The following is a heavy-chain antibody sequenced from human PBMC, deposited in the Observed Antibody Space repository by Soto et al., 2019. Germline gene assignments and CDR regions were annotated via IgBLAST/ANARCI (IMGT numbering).Heavy chain of an antibody. J-gene: IGHJ4*02. V-gene: IGHV1-3*01. Sequence: QVQVVQSGAEVKKPGASVKVSCKASEYTFTSYVIHWVRQAPGQSLEWMGWINAGNGNTKYSQKFQGRVTITRDTSASTAYMELSSLRSEDTAVYYCARELRGLYYFDYWGQGTLVTVSS. CDR2: INAGNGNT. CDR1: EYTFTSYV. D-gene: IGHD4-17*01. CDR3: ARELRGLYYFDY.